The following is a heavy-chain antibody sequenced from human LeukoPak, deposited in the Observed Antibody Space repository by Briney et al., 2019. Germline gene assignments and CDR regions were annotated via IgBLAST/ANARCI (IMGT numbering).Heavy chain of an antibody. J-gene: IGHJ4*02. Sequence: GGSLRLSCAASGFTFSSYAMSWVRQAPGKGLEWVSGISGSGGSTFYADSVKGRFTISRDNSKNTLYLQMNSLRTEDTAVYYCAKGLHYNILTGYRRDYYFDYWGQGTLVTVSS. CDR1: GFTFSSYA. CDR2: ISGSGGST. D-gene: IGHD3-9*01. V-gene: IGHV3-23*01. CDR3: AKGLHYNILTGYRRDYYFDY.